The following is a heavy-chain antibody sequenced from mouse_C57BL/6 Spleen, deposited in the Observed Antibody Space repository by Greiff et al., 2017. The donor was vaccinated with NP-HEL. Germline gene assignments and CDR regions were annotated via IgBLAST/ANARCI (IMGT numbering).Heavy chain of an antibody. CDR2: IDPENGDT. CDR3: TTGTTVVANWYFDV. J-gene: IGHJ1*03. V-gene: IGHV14-4*01. Sequence: EVQLQESGAELVRPGASVRLSCIASGFNIKDDYMHWVKQRPEQGLEWIGWIDPENGDTEYASKFQGKATITADTSSNTAYLQLSSLTSEDTAVYYCTTGTTVVANWYFDVWGTGTTVTVSS. CDR1: GFNIKDDY. D-gene: IGHD1-1*01.